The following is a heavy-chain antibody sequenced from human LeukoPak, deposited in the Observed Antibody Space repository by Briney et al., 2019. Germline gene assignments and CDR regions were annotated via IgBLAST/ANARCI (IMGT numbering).Heavy chain of an antibody. D-gene: IGHD3-22*01. Sequence: PGGSLRLSCAASGITFSSYSMNWVRQAPGKGLEWVSSISSSGNYTLYADSVKGRFTISRDNAKNTLYLQMTSLRVEDTAVYYCSCRASNDSICAFDYWGQGTLVTVSS. V-gene: IGHV3-21*04. CDR2: ISSSGNYT. CDR1: GITFSSYS. CDR3: SCRASNDSICAFDY. J-gene: IGHJ4*02.